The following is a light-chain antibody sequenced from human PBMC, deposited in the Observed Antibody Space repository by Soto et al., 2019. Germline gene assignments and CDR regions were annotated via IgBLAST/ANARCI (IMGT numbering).Light chain of an antibody. CDR1: SGDVGGSNS. Sequence: QFVLTQPASVSGSPGQSITISCTGTSGDVGGSNSVSWYQHHPGKAPKLMIYDVNNRPSGVSNRFSGSKSGNTASLTISGLQPDDEADYYCSSYTSVSTLVFGGGTKVTVL. CDR2: DVN. CDR3: SSYTSVSTLV. J-gene: IGLJ3*02. V-gene: IGLV2-14*01.